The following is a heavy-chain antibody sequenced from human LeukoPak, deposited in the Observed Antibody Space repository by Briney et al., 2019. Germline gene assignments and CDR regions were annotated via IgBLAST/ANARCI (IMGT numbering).Heavy chain of an antibody. D-gene: IGHD3-9*01. J-gene: IGHJ5*02. CDR3: ARHRDVHYDILTGYYTPNWFDP. CDR2: ISHTGAT. V-gene: IGHV4-34*01. CDR1: GGSFNSYY. Sequence: SESLSLTCAVYGGSFNSYYWNWIRQPPGKGLEWIVEISHTGATKYNPSLKSRVTISVDTSTNQFSLKLSSVTAADTAVYYCARHRDVHYDILTGYYTPNWFDPWGQGTLVTVSS.